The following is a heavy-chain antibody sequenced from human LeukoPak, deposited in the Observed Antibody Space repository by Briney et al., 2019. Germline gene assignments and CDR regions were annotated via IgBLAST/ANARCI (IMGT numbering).Heavy chain of an antibody. Sequence: SETLSLTCAVSGGSISSGGYSWSWIRQPPGKGLEWIGYIYHSGSTYYNPSLKSRVTISVDRSKNQFSLKLSSVTAADTAVYYCARYCSGGSCYLGAFDIWGQGTMVTVSS. CDR1: GGSISSGGYS. V-gene: IGHV4-30-2*01. CDR3: ARYCSGGSCYLGAFDI. D-gene: IGHD2-15*01. CDR2: IYHSGST. J-gene: IGHJ3*02.